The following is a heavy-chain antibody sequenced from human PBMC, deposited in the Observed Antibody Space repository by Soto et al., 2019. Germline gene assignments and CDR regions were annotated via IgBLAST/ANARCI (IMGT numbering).Heavy chain of an antibody. D-gene: IGHD2-15*01. CDR3: ARLGYCSGGSCYSEDYYYYYMDV. J-gene: IGHJ6*03. CDR2: IYYSGST. CDR1: GGSISSSSYY. V-gene: IGHV4-39*01. Sequence: SETLSLTCTVPGGSISSSSYYWGWIRQPPGKGLEWIGSIYYSGSTYYNPSLKSRVTISVDTSKNQFSLKLSSVTAADTAVYYCARLGYCSGGSCYSEDYYYYYMDVWGKGTTVTVSS.